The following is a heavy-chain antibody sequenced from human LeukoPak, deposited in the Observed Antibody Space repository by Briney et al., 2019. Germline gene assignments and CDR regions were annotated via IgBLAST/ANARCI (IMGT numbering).Heavy chain of an antibody. V-gene: IGHV4-4*09. CDR2: IYTSGST. CDR1: GGSISSYY. CDR3: ARHLRTGRIAARRTYFDY. J-gene: IGHJ4*02. Sequence: PSETLSLTCTVSGGSISSYYWSWIRQPPGKGLEWIGYIYTSGSTNYNPSLKSRVTISVDTSKNQFSLKLSSVTAADTAVYYCARHLRTGRIAARRTYFDYWGQGTLVTVSS. D-gene: IGHD6-6*01.